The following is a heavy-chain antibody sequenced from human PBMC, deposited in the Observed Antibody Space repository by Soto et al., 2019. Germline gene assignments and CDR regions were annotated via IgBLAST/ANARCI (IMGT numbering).Heavy chain of an antibody. CDR1: GYTFTGYY. CDR3: AKGGAIVAAGTRVYLYNAMDV. J-gene: IGHJ6*02. D-gene: IGHD1-26*01. V-gene: IGHV1-2*02. CDR2: INPNSGDT. Sequence: APVKVSCKASGYTFTGYYVHWVRQAPGQGLEWMGWINPNSGDTYLAQRFQGRVTMNRDTSIGTAYMELRGLTSDDTAEYYCAKGGAIVAAGTRVYLYNAMDVWGQGTTVTVSS.